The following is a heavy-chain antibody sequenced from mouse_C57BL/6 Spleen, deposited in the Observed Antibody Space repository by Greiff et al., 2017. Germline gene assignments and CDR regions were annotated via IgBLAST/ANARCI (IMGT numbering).Heavy chain of an antibody. V-gene: IGHV1-19*01. D-gene: IGHD6-1*01. CDR2: INPYNGGT. CDR1: GYTFTDYY. J-gene: IGHJ4*01. Sequence: EVQLQQSGPVLVKPGASVKMSCKASGYTFTDYYMNWVKQSHGKSLEWIGVINPYNGGTSYNQKFKGKATLTVDKSSSTAYMELNSLTSEDAAVYYCARWRGASYYAMDYWGQGTSVTVSS. CDR3: ARWRGASYYAMDY.